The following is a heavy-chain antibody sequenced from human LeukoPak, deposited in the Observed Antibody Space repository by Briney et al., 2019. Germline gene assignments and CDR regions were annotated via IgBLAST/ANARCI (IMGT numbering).Heavy chain of an antibody. J-gene: IGHJ1*01. D-gene: IGHD1-26*01. CDR1: GFTFSIHW. CDR3: AREGSFSGIYALQH. CDR2: MNTDGTNT. Sequence: PGGSLRLSCAASGFTFSIHWMHWVRQAPGKGLVWVSRMNTDGTNTAYADSVKGRFTISRDNARNTLYLQMNSLRAEDTAVYYCAREGSFSGIYALQHWGQGTVVTVSS. V-gene: IGHV3-74*01.